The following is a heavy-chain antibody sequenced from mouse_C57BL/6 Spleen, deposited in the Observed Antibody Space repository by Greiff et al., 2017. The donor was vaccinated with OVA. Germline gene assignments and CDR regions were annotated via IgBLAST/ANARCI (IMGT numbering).Heavy chain of an antibody. J-gene: IGHJ3*01. V-gene: IGHV1-22*01. CDR3: AGGNYAWFAY. CDR2: INPNNGGT. CDR1: GYTFTDYN. Sequence: VQLKQSGPELVKPGASVKMSCKASGYTFTDYNMHWVKQSHGKSLEWIGYINPNNGGTSYNQKFKGKATLTVNKSSSTAYMELRSLTSEDSAVYYCAGGNYAWFAYWGQGTLVTVSA. D-gene: IGHD2-1*01.